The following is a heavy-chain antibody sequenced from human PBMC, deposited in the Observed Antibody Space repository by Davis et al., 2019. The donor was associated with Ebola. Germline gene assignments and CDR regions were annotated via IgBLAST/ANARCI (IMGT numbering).Heavy chain of an antibody. V-gene: IGHV1-18*01. D-gene: IGHD3-3*01. J-gene: IGHJ6*02. Sequence: ASVKVSCKASGYTFTSYGISLVRQAPSQGLEWMGSTIAYNGNTNYSQKLQGRVTMTTDTSTSTAYMELRSLRSDDTAVYYCARDREYYDFWSGYYSYYDYGMDVWGQGTTVTVAS. CDR1: GYTFTSYG. CDR3: ARDREYYDFWSGYYSYYDYGMDV. CDR2: TIAYNGNT.